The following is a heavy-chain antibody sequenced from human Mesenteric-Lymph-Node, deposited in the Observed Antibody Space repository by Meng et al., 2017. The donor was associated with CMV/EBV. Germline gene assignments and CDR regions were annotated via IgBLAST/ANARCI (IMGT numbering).Heavy chain of an antibody. D-gene: IGHD3-3*01. J-gene: IGHJ2*01. V-gene: IGHV4-59*01. CDR3: ARGPDYDFWSGYFRPLWYFDL. CDR1: GGSIRVYY. Sequence: SETLSLTCTVSGGSIRVYYWNWIRQPPGKGLEWIGYIYDSGRNNYNPSLKSRVTMSIDTSKNQFSLKLTSVTAADTAVYYCARGPDYDFWSGYFRPLWYFDLWGRGTLVTVSS. CDR2: IYDSGRN.